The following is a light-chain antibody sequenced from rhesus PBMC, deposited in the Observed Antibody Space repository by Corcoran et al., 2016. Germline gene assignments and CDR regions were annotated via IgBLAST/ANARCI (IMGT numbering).Light chain of an antibody. J-gene: IGKJ4*01. CDR3: QQHNSYPPT. V-gene: IGKV1S16*01. CDR1: QAIRDY. Sequence: DIQMTQSPSSLSASVGDTVTITCRASQAIRDYLAWYQQKPGKAPKPLIFYASSLESGVPSRFSGSGYGTDFTLTISSLQPEEFATYYCQQHNSYPPTFGGGTKVEIK. CDR2: YAS.